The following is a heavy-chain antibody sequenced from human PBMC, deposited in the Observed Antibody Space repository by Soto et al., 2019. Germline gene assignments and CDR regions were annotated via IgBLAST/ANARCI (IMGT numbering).Heavy chain of an antibody. D-gene: IGHD6-19*01. CDR3: AREVRWLALYYYYGMDG. CDR1: GYTFTSYY. J-gene: IGHJ6*02. Sequence: GASVKVSCKASGYTFTSYYMHWVRQAPGQGLEWMGIINPSGGSTSYAQKFQGRVTMTRDTSTSTVYMELSSLRSEDTAVYYCAREVRWLALYYYYGMDGWGQGTTVTVSS. V-gene: IGHV1-46*01. CDR2: INPSGGST.